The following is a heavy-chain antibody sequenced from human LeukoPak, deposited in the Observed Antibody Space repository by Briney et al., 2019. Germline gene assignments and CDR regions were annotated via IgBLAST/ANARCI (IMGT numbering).Heavy chain of an antibody. CDR1: GYTFTGYY. D-gene: IGHD3-22*01. CDR3: ARGIYDSSDFEYFQH. V-gene: IGHV1-2*02. J-gene: IGHJ1*01. CDR2: INPNSGGT. Sequence: ASVKVSCKASGYTFTGYYMHWVRQAPGQGLDWMGWINPNSGGTNYAQKFQGRVTMTRDTSISTAYMVLSRLRSDDTAVYYCARGIYDSSDFEYFQHWGQGTLVTVSS.